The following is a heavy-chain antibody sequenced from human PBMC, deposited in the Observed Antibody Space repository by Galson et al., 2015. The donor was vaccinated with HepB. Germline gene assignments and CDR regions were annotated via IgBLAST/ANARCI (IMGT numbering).Heavy chain of an antibody. V-gene: IGHV3-73*01. D-gene: IGHD3-10*01. Sequence: SLRLSCAASGFSLSGSAMHWVRQASGKGLEWVGHIRSKGNNYATAYAASVNGRFTISRDDSKNTAYLQMNSLKTEDTAVYYRTRRFAGYYYMDVWGKGTTVTVSS. CDR3: TRRFAGYYYMDV. CDR2: IRSKGNNYAT. J-gene: IGHJ6*03. CDR1: GFSLSGSA.